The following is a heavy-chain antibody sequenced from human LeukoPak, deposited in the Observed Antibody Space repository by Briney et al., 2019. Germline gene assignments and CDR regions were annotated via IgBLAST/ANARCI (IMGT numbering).Heavy chain of an antibody. Sequence: GRSLRFSCAASGFIFSSFGMHWVRQAPGKGLEWVAVISYDGSNKYYADSVKGRFTVSRDNSKNTLYLQMNSLRAEDTAVYYCANTPDYGGNPNDAFDIWGQGTMVTVSS. V-gene: IGHV3-30*18. D-gene: IGHD4-23*01. CDR1: GFIFSSFG. J-gene: IGHJ3*02. CDR2: ISYDGSNK. CDR3: ANTPDYGGNPNDAFDI.